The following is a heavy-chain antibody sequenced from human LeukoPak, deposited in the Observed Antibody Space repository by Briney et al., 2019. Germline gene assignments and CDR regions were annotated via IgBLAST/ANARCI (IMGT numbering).Heavy chain of an antibody. D-gene: IGHD2-2*01. Sequence: SETLSLTCAVYGGSFSGYYWSWIRQPPGKGLEWIGDINHSGSTNYNPSLKSRVTISVDTSKNQFSLKLSSVTAADTAVYYCARGPYQLLIFGGNWFDPWGQGTLVTVSS. V-gene: IGHV4-34*01. J-gene: IGHJ5*02. CDR2: INHSGST. CDR3: ARGPYQLLIFGGNWFDP. CDR1: GGSFSGYY.